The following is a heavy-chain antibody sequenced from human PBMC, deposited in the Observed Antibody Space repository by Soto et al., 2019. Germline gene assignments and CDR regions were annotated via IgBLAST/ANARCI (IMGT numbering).Heavy chain of an antibody. V-gene: IGHV4-34*01. CDR3: ARGRGYSSPLDY. Sequence: PSETLSLTCAVYGGSFSGYYWSWIRQPPGKGLEWIGEINHSGSTNYNPSLKSRVTISVDTSKNQFSLKLSSVTAADTAVYYCARGRGYSSPLDYWGQGTLVTVSS. CDR1: GGSFSGYY. J-gene: IGHJ4*02. D-gene: IGHD6-19*01. CDR2: INHSGST.